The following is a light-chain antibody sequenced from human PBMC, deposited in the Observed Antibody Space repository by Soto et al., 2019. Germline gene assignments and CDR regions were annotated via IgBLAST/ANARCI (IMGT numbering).Light chain of an antibody. CDR1: QSVRTD. CDR3: QQFNNWPPFT. CDR2: GAS. J-gene: IGKJ3*01. Sequence: DTVLTQSPATLSVSPGERATLSCRASQSVRTDLAWYQHKPGQSPRLLIYGASTRATGIPARFSGSGSGTDFTLTISSLQSEDFAVYYCQQFNNWPPFTFGPGNKVEIK. V-gene: IGKV3-15*01.